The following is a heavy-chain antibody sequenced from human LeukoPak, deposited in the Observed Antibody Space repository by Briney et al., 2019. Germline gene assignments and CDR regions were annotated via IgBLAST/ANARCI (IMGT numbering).Heavy chain of an antibody. V-gene: IGHV3-15*01. J-gene: IGHJ4*02. CDR1: GFTFSNAW. D-gene: IGHD3-10*01. Sequence: PGGSLRLSCAASGFTFSNAWMSWVRQAPGKGLEWVGRIKSKTDGGTTDYAAPVKGRFTISRDDSKNTLYLQMNSLRAEDTAVYYCAFRANGSGSYYFDYWGQGTLVTVSS. CDR2: IKSKTDGGTT. CDR3: AFRANGSGSYYFDY.